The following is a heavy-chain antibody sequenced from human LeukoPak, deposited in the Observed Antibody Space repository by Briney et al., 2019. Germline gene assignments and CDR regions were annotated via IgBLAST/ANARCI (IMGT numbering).Heavy chain of an antibody. CDR1: GCTFSDYY. CDR2: ISTSGIHI. D-gene: IGHD7-27*01. V-gene: IGHV3-11*04. CDR3: ARDKGGNWDYIDN. Sequence: GGSLRLSCAVSGCTFSDYYKSWIRRAPGKGLGWVSYISTSGIHISYTDSVEGRSTITRDNAKTSLYMQMDSERGEDTAVYLCARDKGGNWDYIDNWGQGALVTVSP. J-gene: IGHJ4*02.